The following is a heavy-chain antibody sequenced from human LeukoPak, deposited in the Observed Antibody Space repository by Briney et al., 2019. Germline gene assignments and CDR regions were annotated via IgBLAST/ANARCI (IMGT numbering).Heavy chain of an antibody. CDR3: AREGTTVTTREWFDP. Sequence: SQTLSLTCTVSGGSISRGDYYWSWIRQPPGKGLEWIGYIYYSGSTYYNPSLKSRVTISVVTSKNQFSLKLSSVTAADTAVYYCAREGTTVTTREWFDPWGQGTLVTVSS. CDR1: GGSISRGDYY. V-gene: IGHV4-30-4*08. J-gene: IGHJ5*02. D-gene: IGHD4-17*01. CDR2: IYYSGST.